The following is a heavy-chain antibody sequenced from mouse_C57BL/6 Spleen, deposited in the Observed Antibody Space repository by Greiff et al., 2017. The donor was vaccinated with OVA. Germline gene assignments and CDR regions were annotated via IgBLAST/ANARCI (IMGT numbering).Heavy chain of an antibody. D-gene: IGHD1-1*02. Sequence: QVQLQQSGAELARPGASVKLSCKASGYTFTSYGISWVKQSTGQGLEWIGEIYPRSGNTYYNEKFKGKATLTADKSSSTAYMELRSLTSEDSAVYFCAREGGYYAMDYWGQGTSVTVSS. CDR3: AREGGYYAMDY. J-gene: IGHJ4*01. CDR1: GYTFTSYG. CDR2: IYPRSGNT. V-gene: IGHV1-81*01.